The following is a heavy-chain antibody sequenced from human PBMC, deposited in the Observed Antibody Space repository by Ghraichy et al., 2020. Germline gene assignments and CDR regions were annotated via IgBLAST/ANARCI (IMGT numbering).Heavy chain of an antibody. V-gene: IGHV4-31*03. D-gene: IGHD6-13*01. Sequence: SEPLSLTCTVSGGSISSGGYYWSWIRQHPGKGLEWIGYIYYSGSTYYNPSLKSRVTISVDTSKNQFSLKLSSVTAADTAVYYCARAHSSRRIDYWGQGTLVTVSS. CDR3: ARAHSSRRIDY. CDR2: IYYSGST. J-gene: IGHJ4*02. CDR1: GGSISSGGYY.